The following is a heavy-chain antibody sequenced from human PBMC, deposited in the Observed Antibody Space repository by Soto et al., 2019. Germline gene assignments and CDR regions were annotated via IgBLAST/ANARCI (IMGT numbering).Heavy chain of an antibody. Sequence: QVQLVQSGAEVKKPGASVKVSCKASGYTFTSYYIHWVRQAPGQGLEWMGIINPSGGSTSYAQKFQGRATMTGDTSTSTVYMDLSSLRSEDTAVYSCARSIAAAGTGLDYWGQGTLVTVSA. V-gene: IGHV1-46*01. J-gene: IGHJ4*02. CDR1: GYTFTSYY. CDR2: INPSGGST. D-gene: IGHD6-13*01. CDR3: ARSIAAAGTGLDY.